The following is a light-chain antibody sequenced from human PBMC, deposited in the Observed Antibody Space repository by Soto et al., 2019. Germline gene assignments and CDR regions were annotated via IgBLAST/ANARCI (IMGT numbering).Light chain of an antibody. CDR1: SSDVGSYNR. CDR2: EVS. J-gene: IGLJ1*01. V-gene: IGLV2-18*02. Sequence: QSALTQPPSVSGSPGQSVTISCTGTSSDVGSYNRVSWYQQPPGTAPKLLIYEVSNRPSGVPDRFSGSKSGNTASLTISGLQADVEADYYCRSYTSSSTYVFGSGTIVTVL. CDR3: RSYTSSSTYV.